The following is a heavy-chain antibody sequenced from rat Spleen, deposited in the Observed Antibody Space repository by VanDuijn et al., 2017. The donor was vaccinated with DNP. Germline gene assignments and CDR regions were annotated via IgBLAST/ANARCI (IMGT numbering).Heavy chain of an antibody. D-gene: IGHD1-12*01. CDR2: IINDGKRT. CDR1: GFIFSDYN. V-gene: IGHV5S10*01. Sequence: EVQLVESGGGLVQPGRSLTLSCAASGFIFSDYNMAWVRQAPKKGLEWVATIINDGKRTYYSDSVKGRITVSRDNTESILYLQTDSLRSEDTATYYCTTLNFYASLAEYFDFWGQGVMVTVSS. CDR3: TTLNFYASLAEYFDF. J-gene: IGHJ2*01.